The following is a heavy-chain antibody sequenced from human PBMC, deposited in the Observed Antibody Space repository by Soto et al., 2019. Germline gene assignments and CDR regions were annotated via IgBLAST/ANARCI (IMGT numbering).Heavy chain of an antibody. CDR1: GGSISSYY. D-gene: IGHD6-13*01. J-gene: IGHJ3*02. CDR2: IYYSGST. Sequence: SETLSLTCTVSGGSISSYYWSWIRQPPGKGLEWIGYIYYSGSTNYNPSLKSRVTISVDTSKNQFSLKLSSVTAADTAVYYCARVYSSSWYEIGTDAFDIWGQGTLVTVS. V-gene: IGHV4-59*01. CDR3: ARVYSSSWYEIGTDAFDI.